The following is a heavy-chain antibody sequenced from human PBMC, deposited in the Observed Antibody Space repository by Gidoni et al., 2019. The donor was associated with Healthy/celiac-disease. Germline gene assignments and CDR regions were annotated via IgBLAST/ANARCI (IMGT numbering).Heavy chain of an antibody. J-gene: IGHJ3*02. CDR2: ISSSSSTI. D-gene: IGHD3-9*01. V-gene: IGHV3-48*02. Sequence: GQPGGSLRLSCAASGFTFSSYSMNWVRQAPGKGLEWVSYISSSSSTIYYADSVKGRFTISRDNAKNSLYLQMNSLRDEDTAVYYCAREYYDILTGYYSPDAFDIWGQGTMVTVSS. CDR3: AREYYDILTGYYSPDAFDI. CDR1: GFTFSSYS.